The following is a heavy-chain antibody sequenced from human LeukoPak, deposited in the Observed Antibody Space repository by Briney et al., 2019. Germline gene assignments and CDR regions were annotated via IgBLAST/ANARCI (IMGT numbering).Heavy chain of an antibody. CDR3: ARDGRCGGDCYAS. CDR1: GFTFSSYG. V-gene: IGHV3-21*01. Sequence: GGSLRLSCAASGFTFSSYGMNWVCQAPGKRLEWVSYISSSSDSIYYADSVKGRFTISRDNAKNALYLQMNSLRVEDTAVYYCARDGRCGGDCYASWGQGTLVTVSS. CDR2: ISSSSDSI. D-gene: IGHD2-21*02. J-gene: IGHJ4*02.